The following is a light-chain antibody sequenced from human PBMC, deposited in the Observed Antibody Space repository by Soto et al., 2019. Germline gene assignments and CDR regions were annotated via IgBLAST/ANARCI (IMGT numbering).Light chain of an antibody. CDR1: QSVSSY. CDR2: DAS. Sequence: EIVMTQSPATLSVSPGEGATLSCRASQSVSSYLAWYQQKPGQAPRLLIYDASNRATGIPARFSGSGSGTDFTLTISSLEPEDFAVYYCQQRSNWPLTFGGVTKVDIK. V-gene: IGKV3-11*01. J-gene: IGKJ4*01. CDR3: QQRSNWPLT.